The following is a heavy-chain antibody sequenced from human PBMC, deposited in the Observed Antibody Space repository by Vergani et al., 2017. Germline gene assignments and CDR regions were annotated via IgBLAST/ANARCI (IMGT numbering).Heavy chain of an antibody. J-gene: IGHJ5*02. CDR3: ASDTHSGQRADR. CDR1: FDSIRNLY. V-gene: IGHV4-59*11. D-gene: IGHD6-19*01. Sequence: QVQLQESGPGLVKSSETLSLTCSDSFDSIRNLYCNWIRQPTGKGLEWIGSIHYSENTNYNPSLKTRVTISVDTSKNQFSLTLTSVTAADTAVYYCASDTHSGQRADRWGQGILVTVTS. CDR2: IHYSENT.